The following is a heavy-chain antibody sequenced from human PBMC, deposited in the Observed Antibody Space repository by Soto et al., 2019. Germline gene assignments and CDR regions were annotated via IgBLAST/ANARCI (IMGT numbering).Heavy chain of an antibody. J-gene: IGHJ5*02. Sequence: ASVKISCKVSGHKVTELSIYWIRQSPGTGLECMGGFDPKDGLPVYAQNFEGRVTMTEEASTDTAYLEVENLRSEDTAVYFCATVVGLGRYYFDAWGKGSLVTVSS. D-gene: IGHD2-15*01. V-gene: IGHV1-24*01. CDR2: FDPKDGLP. CDR3: ATVVGLGRYYFDA. CDR1: GHKVTELS.